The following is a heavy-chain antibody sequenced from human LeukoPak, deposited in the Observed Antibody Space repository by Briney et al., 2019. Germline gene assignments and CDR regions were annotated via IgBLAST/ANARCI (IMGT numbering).Heavy chain of an antibody. D-gene: IGHD3-10*01. CDR2: IRYDGSNK. V-gene: IGHV3-30*02. J-gene: IGHJ4*02. CDR3: AKVWGYYGSGSSTHFDY. CDR1: GFTFSSYG. Sequence: GGSLRLSCAASGFTFSSYGMHWVRQAPGKGLEWVAFIRYDGSNKYYADSVKGRFTISRDNSKNTLYLQMNSLRAEDTAVYYCAKVWGYYGSGSSTHFDYWGRGTLVTVSS.